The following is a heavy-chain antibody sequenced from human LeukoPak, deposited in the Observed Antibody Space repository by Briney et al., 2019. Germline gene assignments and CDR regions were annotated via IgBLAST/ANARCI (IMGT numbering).Heavy chain of an antibody. CDR2: IYYSGST. CDR1: GGSISNSAYF. CDR3: ARGAYCGANCYSYFDY. Sequence: SETLSLTCTVSGGSISNSAYFWIWIRQPPGKGLEWIGYIYYSGSTNYNPSVKSRVTISLDTPKNQFSLKLSSVTAADTAVYFCARGAYCGANCYSYFDYWGQGTLVTVSS. D-gene: IGHD2-21*01. V-gene: IGHV4-61*08. J-gene: IGHJ4*02.